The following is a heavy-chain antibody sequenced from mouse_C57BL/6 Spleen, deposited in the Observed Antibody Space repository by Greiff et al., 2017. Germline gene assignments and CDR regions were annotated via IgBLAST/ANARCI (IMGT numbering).Heavy chain of an antibody. V-gene: IGHV5-17*01. CDR1: GFTFSDYG. CDR3: AKAFSGGYFDY. J-gene: IGHJ2*01. CDR2: ISSGSSTI. Sequence: EVKLVESGGGLVKPGGSLKLSCAASGFTFSDYGMHWVRQAPEKGLEWVAYISSGSSTIYYADTVKGRFTISTDNAKNTLFLQITSLRSENTAMYCCAKAFSGGYFDYWGQGTTLTVSS.